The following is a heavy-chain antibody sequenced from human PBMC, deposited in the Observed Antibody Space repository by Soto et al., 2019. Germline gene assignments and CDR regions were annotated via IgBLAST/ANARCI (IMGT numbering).Heavy chain of an antibody. V-gene: IGHV1-2*04. CDR3: ATTLGYCSSTSCYAAFDI. CDR2: INPNSGGT. D-gene: IGHD2-2*01. CDR1: GYTFTGYY. J-gene: IGHJ3*02. Sequence: ASVKVSCKASGYTFTGYYMHWVRQAPGQGLEWMGWINPNSGGTNYAQKFQGWVTMTRDTSISTAYMELGRLRSDDTAMYYCATTLGYCSSTSCYAAFDIWGQGTMVTVSS.